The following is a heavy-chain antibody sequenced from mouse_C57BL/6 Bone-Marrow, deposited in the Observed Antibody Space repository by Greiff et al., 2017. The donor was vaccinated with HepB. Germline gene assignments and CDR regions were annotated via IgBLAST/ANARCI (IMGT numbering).Heavy chain of an antibody. CDR3: ARSDRPTIVTTRIYYYAMDY. CDR1: GYAFTNYL. Sequence: VKLVESGAELVRPGTSVKVSCKASGYAFTNYLIEWVKQRPGQGLEWIGVINPGSGGTNYNEKLKGKATLTADKSSSTAYMQLSSLTSEDSAVYFCARSDRPTIVTTRIYYYAMDYWGQGTSVTVSS. D-gene: IGHD2-5*01. J-gene: IGHJ4*01. CDR2: INPGSGGT. V-gene: IGHV1-54*01.